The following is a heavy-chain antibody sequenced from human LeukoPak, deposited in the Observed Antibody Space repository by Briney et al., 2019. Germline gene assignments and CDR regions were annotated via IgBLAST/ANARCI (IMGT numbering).Heavy chain of an antibody. CDR3: ARDRGIQYSSSGGFDY. CDR2: INHSGST. Sequence: SETLSLTCAVYGGSFSGYYWSWIRQPPGKGLEWIGEINHSGSTNYNPSLKSRVTISVDTSKNQFSLKLSSVTAADTAVYYCARDRGIQYSSSGGFDYWGQGTLVTVSS. J-gene: IGHJ4*02. D-gene: IGHD6-6*01. V-gene: IGHV4-34*01. CDR1: GGSFSGYY.